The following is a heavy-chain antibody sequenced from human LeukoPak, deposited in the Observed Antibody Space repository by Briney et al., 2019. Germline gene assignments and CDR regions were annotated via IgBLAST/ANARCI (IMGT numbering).Heavy chain of an antibody. J-gene: IGHJ4*02. CDR2: INGDGSTT. CDR3: ATGSGSYYDS. V-gene: IGHV3-74*01. D-gene: IGHD3-10*01. CDR1: TFTFSTYL. Sequence: GGAPRISCEASTFTFSTYLMHWVRPTPGKGVVWVSYINGDGSTTNYADSVKGRLTISRDNAKNTLYLQMNSLRAEDTAVYYCATGSGSYYDSWGLGTLVTVSS.